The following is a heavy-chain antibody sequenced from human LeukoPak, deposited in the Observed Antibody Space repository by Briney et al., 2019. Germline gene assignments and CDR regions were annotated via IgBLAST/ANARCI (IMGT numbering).Heavy chain of an antibody. V-gene: IGHV4-59*01. CDR3: VRGRAWFDP. Sequence: SETLSLTCTVSGGSISSYYWSWIRQPPGKGLEWIGCIYYSGNTNYNSSLESRVTISVDTSKNQFPLRLNSVTAADTAVYYCVRGRAWFDPWGQGTLVTVSS. J-gene: IGHJ5*02. CDR2: IYYSGNT. CDR1: GGSISSYY. D-gene: IGHD3-10*01.